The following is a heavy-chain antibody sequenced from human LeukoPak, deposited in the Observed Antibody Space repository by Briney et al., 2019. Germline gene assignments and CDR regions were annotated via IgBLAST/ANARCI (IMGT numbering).Heavy chain of an antibody. CDR3: ARLNSNWFDP. Sequence: PSETLSLTCAVYGGSFSGYYWSWIRQPPGKGLEWIGEINHSGSTNYNPSLKSRVTISVDTSKNQFSLKLSSVTAADTAVYYCARLNSNWFDPWGQGTLVTVSS. CDR2: INHSGST. J-gene: IGHJ5*02. V-gene: IGHV4-34*01. CDR1: GGSFSGYY. D-gene: IGHD4-11*01.